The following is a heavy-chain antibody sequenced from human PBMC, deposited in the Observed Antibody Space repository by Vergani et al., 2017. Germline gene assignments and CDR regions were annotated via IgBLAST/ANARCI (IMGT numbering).Heavy chain of an antibody. V-gene: IGHV3-15*05. CDR1: GFDFSQVW. J-gene: IGHJ4*02. CDR2: SKPKTEGGTT. D-gene: IGHD3-22*01. Sequence: EVRLVEFGGGLVKPGGSLRLSCQAPGFDFSQVWMNWVRQSPGKGMEYIGLSKPKTEGGTTHYNAAMKGRVTISRDDSKSVLFLEMTNLAPEDTAVYYCAKDNVPDYYDSSGYCDYWGQGTLVTVSS. CDR3: AKDNVPDYYDSSGYCDY.